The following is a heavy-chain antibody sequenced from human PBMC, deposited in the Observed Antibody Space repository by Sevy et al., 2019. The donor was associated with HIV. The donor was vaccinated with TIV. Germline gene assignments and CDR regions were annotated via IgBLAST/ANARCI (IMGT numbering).Heavy chain of an antibody. CDR1: GYTFIDYY. V-gene: IGHV1-2*06. D-gene: IGHD3-22*01. J-gene: IGHJ5*02. Sequence: ASVKVSCKASGYTFIDYYIHWVRQAPGQALVWMGRINPNSGATNYAQKFQDRVTMTRDTSISTSYMELRRLRSDDTAVYYCAREDYYDASGGWVDPWGQGTLVTVSS. CDR3: AREDYYDASGGWVDP. CDR2: INPNSGAT.